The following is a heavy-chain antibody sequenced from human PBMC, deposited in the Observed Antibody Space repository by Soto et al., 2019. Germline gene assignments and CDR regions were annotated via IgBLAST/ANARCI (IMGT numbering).Heavy chain of an antibody. Sequence: QITLTESGPTLVKPTQTLTLTCTFSGFSFSTSAVGVGWIRQPPGKALEFLALIFWDDDKGYRPSLKSKISITTDTSRNQQVLTMPDLDPKETAMYYCAHVYVAVSGTRYYFDHWGQGTLVTVSS. D-gene: IGHD6-19*01. CDR1: GFSFSTSAVG. V-gene: IGHV2-5*02. J-gene: IGHJ4*02. CDR2: IFWDDDK. CDR3: AHVYVAVSGTRYYFDH.